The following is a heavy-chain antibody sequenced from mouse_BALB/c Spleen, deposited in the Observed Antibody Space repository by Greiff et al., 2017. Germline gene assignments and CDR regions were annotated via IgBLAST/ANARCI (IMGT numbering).Heavy chain of an antibody. CDR1: GFTFSSFG. CDR2: ISSGSSTI. V-gene: IGHV5-17*02. Sequence: EVQGVESGGGLVQPGGSRKLSCAASGFTFSSFGMHWVRQAPEKGLEWVAYISSGSSTIYYADTVKGRFTISRDNPKNTLFLQMTSLRSEDTAMYYCARSLEGYYFDYWGQGTTLTVSS. CDR3: ARSLEGYYFDY. J-gene: IGHJ2*01. D-gene: IGHD4-1*01.